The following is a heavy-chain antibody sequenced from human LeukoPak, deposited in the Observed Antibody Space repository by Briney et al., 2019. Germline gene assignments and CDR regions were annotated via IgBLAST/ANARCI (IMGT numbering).Heavy chain of an antibody. J-gene: IGHJ5*02. CDR3: AREPSSSWYLPSLYNWFDP. CDR1: GGTFSSYA. D-gene: IGHD6-13*01. V-gene: IGHV1-69*13. CDR2: IIPIFCTA. Sequence: ASVKVSCKASGGTFSSYAISWVRQAPGQGLEWMGGIIPIFCTANYAQKFQGRVTITADESTSTAYMELSSLRSEDTAVYYCAREPSSSWYLPSLYNWFDPWGQGTLVTVSS.